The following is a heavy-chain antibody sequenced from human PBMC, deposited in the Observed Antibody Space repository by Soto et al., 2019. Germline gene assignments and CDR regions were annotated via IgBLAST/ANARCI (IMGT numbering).Heavy chain of an antibody. CDR1: GFTFSSYG. Sequence: QVQLVESGGGVVQPGRSLRLSCAASGFTFSSYGMHWVRQAPGKGLEWVAVIWYDGSNKYYADSVKGRFTISRDNSKNTLYLQMNSLRAEDTAVYYCARGPHGEYYYYYYYMDVWGKGTTVTVSS. CDR2: IWYDGSNK. V-gene: IGHV3-33*01. D-gene: IGHD4-17*01. CDR3: ARGPHGEYYYYYYYMDV. J-gene: IGHJ6*03.